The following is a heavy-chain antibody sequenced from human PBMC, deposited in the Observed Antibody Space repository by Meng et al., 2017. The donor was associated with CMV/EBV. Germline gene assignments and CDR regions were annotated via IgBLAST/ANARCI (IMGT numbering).Heavy chain of an antibody. CDR1: GASISSMIYY. CDR3: ARSSGYKAFLDY. CDR2: IYYSGTT. D-gene: IGHD5-12*01. Sequence: SETLSLTCNVSGASISSMIYYWGWIRQSPGKGLEWIGSIYYSGTTYHSPSFKSRVTLSIDTAKTQFSMSLRSVSVADTAVYYCARSSGYKAFLDYWGLGMQVTVSS. J-gene: IGHJ4*02. V-gene: IGHV4-39*07.